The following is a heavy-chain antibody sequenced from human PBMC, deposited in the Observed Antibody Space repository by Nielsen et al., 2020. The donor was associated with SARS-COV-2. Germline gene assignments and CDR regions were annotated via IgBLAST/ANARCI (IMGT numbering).Heavy chain of an antibody. CDR2: IDWDDDK. Sequence: SGPTLVKPTQTLTLTCTFSGFSLSTRGMCVSWIRQPPGKALEWLARIDWDDDKYYSTSLKTRLTISKDTSKNQVVLTMTNMDPVDTATYYCARIVLTSSGYYVPRFDPWGQGTLVTVSS. V-gene: IGHV2-70*11. J-gene: IGHJ5*02. CDR1: GFSLSTRGMC. CDR3: ARIVLTSSGYYVPRFDP. D-gene: IGHD6-19*01.